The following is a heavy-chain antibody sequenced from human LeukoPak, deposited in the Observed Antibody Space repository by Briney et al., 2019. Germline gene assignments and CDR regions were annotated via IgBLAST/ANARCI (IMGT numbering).Heavy chain of an antibody. CDR3: AKDSYDILTGPIGYFDY. D-gene: IGHD3-9*01. J-gene: IGHJ4*02. V-gene: IGHV3-30*02. CDR2: IRYDGSNK. CDR1: GFTFSSYG. Sequence: PGGPLRLSCAASGFTFSSYGMHWVRQAPGKGLEWVAFIRYDGSNKYYADSVKGRFTISRDNSKNTLYLQMNSLRAEDTAVYYCAKDSYDILTGPIGYFDYWGQGTLVTVSS.